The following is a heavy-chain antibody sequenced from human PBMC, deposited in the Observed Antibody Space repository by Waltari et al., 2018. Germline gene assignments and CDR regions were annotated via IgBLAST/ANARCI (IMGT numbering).Heavy chain of an antibody. CDR3: AKDSPIYCGGDCYSF. CDR2: IYSGGST. CDR1: GFTFSRYA. D-gene: IGHD2-21*01. V-gene: IGHV3-23*03. Sequence: EVQLVESGGGLVQPGGSLRLSCAASGFTFSRYAMSWVRQAPGKGLEWVSVIYSGGSTYYADSVKGRFTISRDNSKNTLYLQMNSLRAEDTAVYYCAKDSPIYCGGDCYSFWGQGTLVTVSS. J-gene: IGHJ4*02.